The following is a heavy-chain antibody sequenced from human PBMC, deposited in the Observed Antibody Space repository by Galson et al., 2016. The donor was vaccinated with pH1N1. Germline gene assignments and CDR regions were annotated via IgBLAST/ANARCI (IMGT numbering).Heavy chain of an antibody. CDR2: ILYDGTNE. D-gene: IGHD5-12*01. Sequence: SLRLSCAASGFTFTSYAMHWVRQAPGQGLEWVAVILYDGTNEYYADSVKGRFTNSRDKTQSTVYLQMNSLRTEDTAVYYCARDSEYSGHEGFHWAQGTLVIVSS. V-gene: IGHV3-30*04. CDR1: GFTFTSYA. CDR3: ARDSEYSGHEGFH. J-gene: IGHJ4*02.